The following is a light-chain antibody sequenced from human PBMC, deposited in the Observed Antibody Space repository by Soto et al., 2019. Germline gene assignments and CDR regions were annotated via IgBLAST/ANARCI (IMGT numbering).Light chain of an antibody. CDR2: EDN. V-gene: IGLV6-57*04. CDR3: QSYDSSNHNVV. Sequence: FMLTQPHSVSESPGKTVTISCTRTSGSIASNYVQWYQQRPGSAPSTVIYEDNQRPSGVPDRFSGSIDRSSNSASLTISGLKTEDEADYYGQSYDSSNHNVVFGGGTKVTVL. CDR1: SGSIASNY. J-gene: IGLJ2*01.